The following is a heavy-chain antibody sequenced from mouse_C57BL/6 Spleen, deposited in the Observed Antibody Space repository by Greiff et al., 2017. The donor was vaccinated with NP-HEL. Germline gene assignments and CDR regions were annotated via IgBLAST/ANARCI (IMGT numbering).Heavy chain of an antibody. CDR3: ARDLYDGYPPWFAY. Sequence: DVQLQESGPGLVKPSQSLSLTCSVTGYSITSGYYWNWIRQFPGNKLEWMGYISYDGSNNYNPSLKNRISITRDTSKNQFFLKLNSVTTEDTATYYCARDLYDGYPPWFAYWGQGTLVTVSA. D-gene: IGHD2-3*01. CDR2: ISYDGSN. V-gene: IGHV3-6*01. CDR1: GYSITSGYY. J-gene: IGHJ3*01.